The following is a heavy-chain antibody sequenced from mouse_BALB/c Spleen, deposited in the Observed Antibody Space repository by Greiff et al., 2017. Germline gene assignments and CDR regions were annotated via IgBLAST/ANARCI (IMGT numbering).Heavy chain of an antibody. Sequence: QVQLQQSGAELVKPGASVKMSCKASGYTFTSYWMHWVKQRPGQGLEWIGVIDPSDSYTSYNQKFKGKATLTVDTSSSTAYMQLSSLTSEDSAVYYCTRGENYGYEGWFAYWGQGTLVTVSA. CDR1: GYTFTSYW. V-gene: IGHV1S127*01. J-gene: IGHJ3*01. CDR3: TRGENYGYEGWFAY. D-gene: IGHD2-2*01. CDR2: IDPSDSYT.